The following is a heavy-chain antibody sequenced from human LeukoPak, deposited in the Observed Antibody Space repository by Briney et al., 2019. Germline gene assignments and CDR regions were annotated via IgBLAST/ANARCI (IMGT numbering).Heavy chain of an antibody. Sequence: SQTLSLTCTVSGGSISSGGYYWSWIRQPPGKGLEWIGYIYHSGSTYYNPSLKSRVTISVDRSKNQFSLKLSSVTAADTAVYYCARVAIFGVVYYYYMDVWGKGTTVTVSS. J-gene: IGHJ6*03. CDR2: IYHSGST. V-gene: IGHV4-30-2*01. CDR1: GGSISSGGYY. CDR3: ARVAIFGVVYYYYMDV. D-gene: IGHD3-3*01.